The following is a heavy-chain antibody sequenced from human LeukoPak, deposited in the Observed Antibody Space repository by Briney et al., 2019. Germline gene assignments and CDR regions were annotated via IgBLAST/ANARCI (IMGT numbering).Heavy chain of an antibody. Sequence: GGSLRLSCAASGFSFSIYFMNWVRQAPGKGLEWVSSISRTSEYIHYADSVRGRFAISRDNAKNSVYLQMNSLRAEDTAVYFCAGGGDFDYWGQGILVTVSS. V-gene: IGHV3-21*01. CDR1: GFSFSIYF. J-gene: IGHJ4*02. CDR3: AGGGDFDY. D-gene: IGHD3-16*01. CDR2: ISRTSEYI.